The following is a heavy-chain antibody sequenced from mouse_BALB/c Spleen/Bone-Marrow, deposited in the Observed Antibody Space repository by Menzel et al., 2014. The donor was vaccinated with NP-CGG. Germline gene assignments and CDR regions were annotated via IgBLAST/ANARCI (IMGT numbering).Heavy chain of an antibody. V-gene: IGHV4-1*02. Sequence: DVKLVESGGGLVQPGGSLKLSCAASGFDFSRYWMTWVRQAPGKGLEWIGEINPDSSTINYTPSLKDKFIISRDNAKNTLCLQINKVRSEDTALYYCASNYYYSYVAYWGHGTLVTVSA. CDR2: INPDSSTI. CDR1: GFDFSRYW. D-gene: IGHD1-2*01. J-gene: IGHJ3*01. CDR3: ASNYYYSYVAY.